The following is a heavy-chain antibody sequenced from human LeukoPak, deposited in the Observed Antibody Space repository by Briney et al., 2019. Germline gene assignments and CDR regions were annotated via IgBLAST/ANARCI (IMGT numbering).Heavy chain of an antibody. D-gene: IGHD3-16*01. J-gene: IGHJ4*02. CDR1: GFTFSSYG. Sequence: GGSLRLSCAATGFTFSSYGMHWVRQTPGKGLEWVAFIRYDGSNKYYADSVKGRFTISRDNSKNTLYLQINGLRTEDTAVYYCAKGEGGALGIPHPYYFDYWGQGNVVTVSS. CDR3: AKGEGGALGIPHPYYFDY. CDR2: IRYDGSNK. V-gene: IGHV3-30*02.